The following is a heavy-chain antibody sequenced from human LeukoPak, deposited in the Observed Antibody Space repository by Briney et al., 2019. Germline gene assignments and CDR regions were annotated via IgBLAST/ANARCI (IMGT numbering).Heavy chain of an antibody. V-gene: IGHV3-7*03. D-gene: IGHD6-19*01. J-gene: IGHJ6*02. Sequence: GGSLRLSCAASGFTFSSYAMHWVRQAPGKGLEWVASIKQDGSEKYYVDSVKGRFTISRDNAKNSLYLQMNSLRAEDTAVYYCARVSSSGWYWWHPCYYYGMDVWGQGTTVTVSS. CDR1: GFTFSSYA. CDR3: ARVSSSGWYWWHPCYYYGMDV. CDR2: IKQDGSEK.